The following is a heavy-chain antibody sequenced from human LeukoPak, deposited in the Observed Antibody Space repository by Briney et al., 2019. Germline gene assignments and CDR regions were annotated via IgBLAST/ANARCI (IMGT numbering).Heavy chain of an antibody. D-gene: IGHD3-22*01. V-gene: IGHV1-2*02. CDR2: INLNSGGT. J-gene: IGHJ3*02. CDR1: GYTFTGYY. CDR3: ARSYDSSGYYVGAFDI. Sequence: ASVKLSCTASGYTFTGYYMHWVRQAPGQGLEWMGWINLNSGGTNYAQKFQGRVTMTRDTSISTAYLELSRLRSDDTAGYYCARSYDSSGYYVGAFDIWGQGTMVTVSS.